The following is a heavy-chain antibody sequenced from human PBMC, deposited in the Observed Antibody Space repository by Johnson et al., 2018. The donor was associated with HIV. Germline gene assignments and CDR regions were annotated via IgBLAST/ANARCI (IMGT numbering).Heavy chain of an antibody. V-gene: IGHV3-30-3*01. J-gene: IGHJ3*02. Sequence: QVQLVESGGGVVQPGRSLRITCAASGFTFNYYGIHWVRQAPGKGLEWVAFISFDGSNKDYADSVKGRFTISRDNSKNTLYLQMNSLRTEDTAVYDCARDSGSSGQQLGPGDIWGQGTMVTVSS. CDR2: ISFDGSNK. D-gene: IGHD6-13*01. CDR1: GFTFNYYG. CDR3: ARDSGSSGQQLGPGDI.